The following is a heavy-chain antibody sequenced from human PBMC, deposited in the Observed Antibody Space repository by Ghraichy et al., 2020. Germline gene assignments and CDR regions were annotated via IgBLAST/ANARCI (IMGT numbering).Heavy chain of an antibody. CDR1: GFTISGKY. Sequence: GGSLRLSCAASGFTISGKYMSWVRQAPGKGLEWVSVIYNDGTTYYTDSVKGRFTISRDNSKNTLYLQMNRLTDEDAAVYYCARGLYGITPAYYYGRDVCGQGTPITVSS. CDR3: ARGLYGITPAYYYGRDV. CDR2: IYNDGTT. V-gene: IGHV3-66*01. D-gene: IGHD3-16*01. J-gene: IGHJ6*02.